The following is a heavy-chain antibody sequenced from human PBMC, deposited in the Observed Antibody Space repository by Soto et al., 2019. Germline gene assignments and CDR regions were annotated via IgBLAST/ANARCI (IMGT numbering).Heavy chain of an antibody. CDR3: ARTYYYDSSGYAPHFDY. Sequence: ASVKVSCKASGYTFTSYGISWVRQAPGQGLEWMGWISAYNGNTNYAQKLQGRVTMTTDTSTSTAYMELRSLRSDDTAVYYCARTYYYDSSGYAPHFDYWGQGTLVTVS. J-gene: IGHJ4*02. CDR2: ISAYNGNT. V-gene: IGHV1-18*01. D-gene: IGHD3-22*01. CDR1: GYTFTSYG.